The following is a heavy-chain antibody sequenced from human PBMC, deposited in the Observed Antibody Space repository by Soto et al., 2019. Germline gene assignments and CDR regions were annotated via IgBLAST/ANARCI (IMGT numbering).Heavy chain of an antibody. V-gene: IGHV4-30-2*01. D-gene: IGHD4-17*01. Sequence: QLQLQKSGSGLVKPSQTLSLTCAVSGGSISSGCYSWSWIRQPPGKGLEGIGYIYHSGSTYYNPSLKSRGTKSVDRSKNQFSLKLGSVTASDTAVYYCARGEYYGGRGAWFDPWGQGTLVNVSS. CDR1: GGSISSGCYS. CDR2: IYHSGST. J-gene: IGHJ5*02. CDR3: ARGEYYGGRGAWFDP.